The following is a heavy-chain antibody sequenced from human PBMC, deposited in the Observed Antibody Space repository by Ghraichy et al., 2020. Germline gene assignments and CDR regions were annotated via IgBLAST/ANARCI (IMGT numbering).Heavy chain of an antibody. J-gene: IGHJ4*02. CDR3: ARGGDNAGY. Sequence: GGSLRLSCAASGFTVSNHYMRWVRQAPGKGLEWVSLIYSRGSIFYADSVKDRFTISRDNSKNTLYLQMNSLRAEDTAVYYCARGGDNAGYWGQGTLVTVSS. CDR2: IYSRGSI. CDR1: GFTVSNHY. V-gene: IGHV3-66*01. D-gene: IGHD2-21*02.